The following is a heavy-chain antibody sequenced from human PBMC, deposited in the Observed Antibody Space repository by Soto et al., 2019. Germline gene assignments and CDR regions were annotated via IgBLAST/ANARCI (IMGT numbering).Heavy chain of an antibody. J-gene: IGHJ3*02. Sequence: ASVKVSCKASGYTFSIYDINWGRQATGQGLEWMGWTNPNSGNTGYAQKFQGRVTMTRNTSISTAYMELSSLRSEDTAVYYCARFSYCSSTSCYPAADAFDIWGQRTMVTVSS. CDR1: GYTFSIYD. D-gene: IGHD2-2*01. CDR2: TNPNSGNT. CDR3: ARFSYCSSTSCYPAADAFDI. V-gene: IGHV1-8*01.